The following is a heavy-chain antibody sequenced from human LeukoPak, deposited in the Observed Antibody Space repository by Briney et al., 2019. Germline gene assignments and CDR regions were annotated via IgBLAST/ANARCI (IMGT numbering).Heavy chain of an antibody. CDR1: GGSISSGDYY. Sequence: PSETLCLTCTVSGGSISSGDYYRSWIRQPPGKGLEWIGYIYYSGSTYYNPSLKSRVTISVDTSKNQFSLKLSSVTAADTAVYYCARVDYGGNFEYHWFDPWGQGTLVTVSS. D-gene: IGHD4-23*01. V-gene: IGHV4-30-4*01. CDR2: IYYSGST. J-gene: IGHJ5*02. CDR3: ARVDYGGNFEYHWFDP.